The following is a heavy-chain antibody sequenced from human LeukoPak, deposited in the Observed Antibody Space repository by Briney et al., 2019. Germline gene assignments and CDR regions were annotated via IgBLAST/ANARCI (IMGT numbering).Heavy chain of an antibody. CDR3: ARVGGKSYCTNGVCYITESNWFDP. J-gene: IGHJ5*02. CDR2: IIPIFGTA. Sequence: AASVKVSCKASGGTFSSYAISWVRQAPGQGLEWMGGIIPIFGTANYAQKFQGRVTITADESTSTAYMELSSLRSEDTAVYYCARVGGKSYCTNGVCYITESNWFDPWGQGTLVTVSS. V-gene: IGHV1-69*13. CDR1: GGTFSSYA. D-gene: IGHD2-8*01.